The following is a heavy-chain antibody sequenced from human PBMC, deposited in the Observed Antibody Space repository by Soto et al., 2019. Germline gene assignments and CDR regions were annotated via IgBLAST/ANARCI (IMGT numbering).Heavy chain of an antibody. D-gene: IGHD3-3*02. CDR3: ARSHSFLRADWFDP. J-gene: IGHJ5*02. Sequence: QVQLVQPGTEVKTPGASVKVSCKPSGYILTSYGISWVRQAPGQGLEWMGWISGYNGNTNYAQNFQGRVTITTDTSTSTADLELRSLRPDDTAVYYCARSHSFLRADWFDPWGQGTLVPVSS. CDR1: GYILTSYG. V-gene: IGHV1-18*01. CDR2: ISGYNGNT.